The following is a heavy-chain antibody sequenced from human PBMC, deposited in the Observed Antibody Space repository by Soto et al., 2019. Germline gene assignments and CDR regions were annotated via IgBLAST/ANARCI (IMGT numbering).Heavy chain of an antibody. V-gene: IGHV1-3*01. CDR3: ASWYYDSSGYYYFDY. D-gene: IGHD3-22*01. CDR2: INAGNGNT. J-gene: IGHJ4*02. Sequence: ASVKVSCKASGYTFTSYAMHWVRQAPGQRLEWMGWINAGNGNTKYSQKFQGRVTITRDTSASTAYMELSSLRSEDTAVYSCASWYYDSSGYYYFDYWGQGTLVTVSS. CDR1: GYTFTSYA.